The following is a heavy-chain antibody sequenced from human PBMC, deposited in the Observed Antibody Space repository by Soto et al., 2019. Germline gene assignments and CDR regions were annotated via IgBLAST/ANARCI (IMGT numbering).Heavy chain of an antibody. D-gene: IGHD2-2*01. V-gene: IGHV3-30-3*01. CDR2: ISYDGSNK. Sequence: GGSLRLSCAASGFTFSTYAMHWVRQAPGKGLEWVAVISYDGSNKYYADSVKGRFTISRDNSKNTLYLQMNSLRAEDTAVYYCAREGPTGDFVLVSAAHYGMDVWGRGTTVTVSS. CDR3: AREGPTGDFVLVSAAHYGMDV. J-gene: IGHJ6*02. CDR1: GFTFSTYA.